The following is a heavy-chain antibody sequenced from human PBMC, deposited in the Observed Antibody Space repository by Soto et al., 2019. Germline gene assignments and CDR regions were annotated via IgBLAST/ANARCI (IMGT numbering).Heavy chain of an antibody. CDR1: GFTFSSHW. J-gene: IGHJ4*02. CDR2: IKSDGAYR. Sequence: EVQLVESGGGLVQPGKSLRLSCVASGFTFSSHWMHWVRRTPGTGLACVARIKSDGAYRDYGAFVQGRFTISRDNAKNTLYLHMNSLRADDTAVCYCVRDSGAYNLDYWGQGTLVTVSS. D-gene: IGHD1-20*01. CDR3: VRDSGAYNLDY. V-gene: IGHV3-74*01.